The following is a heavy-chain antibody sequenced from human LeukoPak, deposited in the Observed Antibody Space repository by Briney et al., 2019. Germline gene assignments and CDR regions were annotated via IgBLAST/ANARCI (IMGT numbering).Heavy chain of an antibody. Sequence: GGSLRLSCAASGFTFSSYWMHWVRQAPGKGLVWVSHINGDGGTTTYADSVKGRFTISRDNAKNTLYLQMNSLRAEDTAVFYCARSNNYGFGYWGQGTLVTVSS. D-gene: IGHD5-24*01. CDR1: GFTFSSYW. CDR2: INGDGGTT. V-gene: IGHV3-74*03. CDR3: ARSNNYGFGY. J-gene: IGHJ4*02.